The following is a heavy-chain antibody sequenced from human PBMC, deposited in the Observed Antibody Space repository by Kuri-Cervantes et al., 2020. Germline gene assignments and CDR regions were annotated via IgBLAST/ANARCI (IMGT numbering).Heavy chain of an antibody. D-gene: IGHD2-15*01. V-gene: IGHV4-59*01. J-gene: IGHJ4*02. CDR3: ARGGWSLDY. CDR1: GGSISSYY. CDR2: IYYSGST. Sequence: GSLRLSCTVSGGSISSYYWSWIRQPPGKGLEWIGYIYYSGSTNYNPSLKSRVTISVDTSKNQFSLKLSSVTAADAAVYYCARGGWSLDYWGQGTLVTVSS.